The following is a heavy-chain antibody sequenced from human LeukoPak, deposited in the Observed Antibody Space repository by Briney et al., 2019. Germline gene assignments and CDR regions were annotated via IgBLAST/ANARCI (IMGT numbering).Heavy chain of an antibody. V-gene: IGHV1-46*01. CDR3: ARDSGRALLRYFDWLLPPFYGMDV. D-gene: IGHD3-9*01. Sequence: ASVKVSCKASGYTFTSYYMHWVRQAPGQGLEWMGIINPSGGSTSYAQKFQGRVTMTRDTSTSTVYMELSSLRSEDTAVYYCARDSGRALLRYFDWLLPPFYGMDVWGQGTTVTVSS. CDR1: GYTFTSYY. J-gene: IGHJ6*02. CDR2: INPSGGST.